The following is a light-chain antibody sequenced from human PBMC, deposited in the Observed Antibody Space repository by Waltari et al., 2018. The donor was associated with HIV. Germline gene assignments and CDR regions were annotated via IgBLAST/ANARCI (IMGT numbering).Light chain of an antibody. CDR1: QDIKSY. Sequence: DIQMTQSPSTLAASVGDRLTLTCRASQDIKSYLAWFQQRPGKAPKSLIYGASSLPSGVPSRFSGSGSGTQFTLTINSLQPEDFATYYCQQYKSYPWTFGQGTKVEIK. J-gene: IGKJ1*01. CDR3: QQYKSYPWT. V-gene: IGKV1-16*01. CDR2: GAS.